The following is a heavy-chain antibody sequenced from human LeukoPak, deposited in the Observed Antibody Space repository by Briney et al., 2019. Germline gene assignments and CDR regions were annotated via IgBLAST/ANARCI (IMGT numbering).Heavy chain of an antibody. CDR2: IIPILGIA. CDR3: ALLELRGGWFDP. V-gene: IGHV1-69*04. J-gene: IGHJ5*02. CDR1: GYTFTSYG. D-gene: IGHD1-7*01. Sequence: ASVKVSCKASGYTFTSYGISWVRQAPGQGLEWMGRIIPILGIANYAQKFQGRVTITADKSTSTAYMELSSLRSEDTAVYYCALLELRGGWFDPWGQGTLVTVSS.